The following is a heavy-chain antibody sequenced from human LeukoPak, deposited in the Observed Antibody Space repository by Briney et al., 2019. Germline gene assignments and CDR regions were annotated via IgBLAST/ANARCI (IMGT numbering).Heavy chain of an antibody. CDR1: GGSVSSGSYY. J-gene: IGHJ3*01. D-gene: IGHD3-22*01. V-gene: IGHV4-61*01. Sequence: SETLSLTCTVSGGSVSSGSYYWSWIRQPPGKGLEWIGYIYYSGSTKYNPSLKSRVTISIDTSKNQFSLKLSSVTAADTAVYYCARGRGSPYYVEAFDVWGQGTVVTVSS. CDR2: IYYSGST. CDR3: ARGRGSPYYVEAFDV.